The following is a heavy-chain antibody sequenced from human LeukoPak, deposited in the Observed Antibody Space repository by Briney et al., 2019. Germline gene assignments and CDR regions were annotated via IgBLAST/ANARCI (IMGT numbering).Heavy chain of an antibody. CDR1: GGSISSGGYY. D-gene: IGHD5-12*01. V-gene: IGHV4-31*03. Sequence: PSETLSLTCTVSGGSISSGGYYWSWIRQHPGKGLEWIGYIYYSGSTYYNPSLKSRVTISVDTSKNQFSLKLSSVTAADTAVYYCARLGPRDGYNWYYFDYWGQGTLVTVSS. J-gene: IGHJ4*02. CDR3: ARLGPRDGYNWYYFDY. CDR2: IYYSGST.